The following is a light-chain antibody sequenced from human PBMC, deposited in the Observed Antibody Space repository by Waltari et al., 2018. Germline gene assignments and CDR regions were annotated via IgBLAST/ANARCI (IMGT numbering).Light chain of an antibody. Sequence: QSLLTQPPSASGTPGQRVTISCSGRSSNIGSNFVYWYQQLPRTAPKLLMSRNNQRPSGVPDRISGSKSGTSASLAISGLRSEDEAEYYCASWDDDLSGVVFGGGTKVTVL. J-gene: IGLJ2*01. CDR1: SSNIGSNF. CDR2: RNN. V-gene: IGLV1-47*01. CDR3: ASWDDDLSGVV.